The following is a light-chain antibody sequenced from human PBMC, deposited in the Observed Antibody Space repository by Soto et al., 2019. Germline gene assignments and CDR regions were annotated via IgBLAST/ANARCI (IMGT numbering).Light chain of an antibody. CDR2: AAS. V-gene: IGKV3-20*01. CDR3: QQYRTYPRT. J-gene: IGKJ1*01. CDR1: QSVRGAY. Sequence: LLTQSPGTLSLSPGERATLSCRASQSVRGAYLAWYQQKSGQAPRLLIYAASSRATGIPDRLSGTGYGTDFTITISRMENEDFEVYYCQQYRTYPRTFGQGTKVDIK.